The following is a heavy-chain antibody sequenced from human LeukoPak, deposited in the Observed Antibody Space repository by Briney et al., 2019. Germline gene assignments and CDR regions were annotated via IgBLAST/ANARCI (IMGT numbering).Heavy chain of an antibody. J-gene: IGHJ4*02. V-gene: IGHV5-51*01. Sequence: GESLKISCKVSGYSFTNYWIGWVRQMPGKGLEWMGIIYPGDSDTRYRPSFQAQVTISVDKSITTAYLQWSSLQAPDTAMYYCARRSGFGGSGYYFDYWGQGTLVTVSS. CDR2: IYPGDSDT. CDR3: ARRSGFGGSGYYFDY. CDR1: GYSFTNYW. D-gene: IGHD3-22*01.